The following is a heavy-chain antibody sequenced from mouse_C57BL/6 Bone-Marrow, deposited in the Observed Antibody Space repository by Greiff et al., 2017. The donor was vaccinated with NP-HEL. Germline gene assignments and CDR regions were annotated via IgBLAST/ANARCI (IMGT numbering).Heavy chain of an antibody. J-gene: IGHJ3*01. Sequence: EVQGVESGGGLVKPGGSLKLSCAASGFTFSSYAMSWVRQTPEKRLEWVATISDGGSYTYYPDNVKGRVTISRDNAKNNRYLQMSHLKSEDTAMYYCAENWDVRTWFAYWGQGTLVTVSA. CDR3: AENWDVRTWFAY. V-gene: IGHV5-4*01. D-gene: IGHD4-1*01. CDR2: ISDGGSYT. CDR1: GFTFSSYA.